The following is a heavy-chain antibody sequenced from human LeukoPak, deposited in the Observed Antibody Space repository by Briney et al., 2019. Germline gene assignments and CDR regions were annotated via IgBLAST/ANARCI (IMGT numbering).Heavy chain of an antibody. J-gene: IGHJ4*02. CDR1: GHSFTSYG. CDR2: ISAYNGNT. Sequence: GSSVKVSCKPSGHSFTSYGISWVRQAPGQGREWMGWISAYNGNTNYAPKLQGRVTMTTDTSTSTAYMELRSLRSDDTAVYYCAREGGYCSSTSCPPLFDYWGQGTLVTVSS. CDR3: AREGGYCSSTSCPPLFDY. V-gene: IGHV1-18*01. D-gene: IGHD2-2*01.